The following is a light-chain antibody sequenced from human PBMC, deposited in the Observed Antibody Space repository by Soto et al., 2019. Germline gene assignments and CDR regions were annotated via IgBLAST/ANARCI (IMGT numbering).Light chain of an antibody. CDR3: QQRDIWPWT. CDR1: QSVNRY. J-gene: IGKJ1*01. CDR2: DAS. Sequence: EIVMTQSPATLSVSPGDRATLSCRASQSVNRYLVWYQQKPGQAPRLLMYDASKRATGIPARFSGSGSGTDFTLTISSLEPEDFAVYYCQQRDIWPWTFGQGTKVDIK. V-gene: IGKV3-11*01.